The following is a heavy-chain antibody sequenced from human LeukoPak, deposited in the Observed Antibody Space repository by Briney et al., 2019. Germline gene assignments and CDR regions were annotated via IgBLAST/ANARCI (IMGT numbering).Heavy chain of an antibody. D-gene: IGHD3-22*01. CDR3: ARDPDSSGYYYVLGAFDI. Sequence: SETLSLTCTVSGGSISSSSYYWGWIRQPPGKGLEWIGSIYYSGSTYYNPSLKSRVTISVDTSKNQFSLKLSSVTAADTAVYYCARDPDSSGYYYVLGAFDIWGQGTMVTVSS. J-gene: IGHJ3*02. CDR2: IYYSGST. CDR1: GGSISSSSYY. V-gene: IGHV4-39*07.